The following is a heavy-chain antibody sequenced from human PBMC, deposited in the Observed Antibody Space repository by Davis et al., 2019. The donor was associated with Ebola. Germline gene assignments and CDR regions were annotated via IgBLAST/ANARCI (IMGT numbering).Heavy chain of an antibody. Sequence: PGGSLRLSCAASGFTVSSNYMSWVRQAPGKGLEWVSVIYSGGSTYYADSVKGRFTISRDNSKNTLYLQMNSLRAEDTAVYYCAREGGIQLRLGYGMDVWGQGTTVTVSS. CDR3: AREGGIQLRLGYGMDV. CDR2: IYSGGST. V-gene: IGHV3-66*01. J-gene: IGHJ6*02. D-gene: IGHD5-18*01. CDR1: GFTVSSNY.